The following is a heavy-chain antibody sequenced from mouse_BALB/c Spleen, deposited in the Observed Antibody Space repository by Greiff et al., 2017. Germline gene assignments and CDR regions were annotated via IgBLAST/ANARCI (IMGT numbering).Heavy chain of an antibody. CDR1: GYTFTSYW. V-gene: IGHV1-87*01. D-gene: IGHD2-4*01. CDR2: IYPGDGDT. CDR3: AYDYDKLYAMDY. J-gene: IGHJ4*01. Sequence: VQLQQSGAELSRPGASVKLSCKASGYTFTSYWMQWVKQRPGQGLEWIEAIYPGDGDTRYTQKFKGKATLTADKSSSTAYMQLSSLASEDSAVYYCAYDYDKLYAMDYWGQGTSVTVSS.